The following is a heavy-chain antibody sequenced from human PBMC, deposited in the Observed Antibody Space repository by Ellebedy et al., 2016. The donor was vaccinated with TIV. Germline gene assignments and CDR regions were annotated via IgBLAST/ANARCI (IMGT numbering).Heavy chain of an antibody. CDR1: GFTFSSYA. Sequence: GESLKISXAASGFTFSSYAMHWVRQAPGKGLEWVAVISYDGSNKYYADSVKGRFTISRGNSKNTLYLQMNSLRAEDTAVYYCARRGPTMVRGVIRSLDYWGQGTLVTVSS. D-gene: IGHD3-10*01. CDR3: ARRGPTMVRGVIRSLDY. V-gene: IGHV3-30-3*01. CDR2: ISYDGSNK. J-gene: IGHJ4*02.